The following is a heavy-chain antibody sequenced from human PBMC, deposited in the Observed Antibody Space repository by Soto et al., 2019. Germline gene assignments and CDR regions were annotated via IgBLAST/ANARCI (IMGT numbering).Heavy chain of an antibody. J-gene: IGHJ5*02. D-gene: IGHD3-3*01. CDR1: GGSISSNY. V-gene: IGHV4-59*08. CDR3: ARHATDDSGDYHSAHWFDP. CDR2: IHYSGST. Sequence: TLSLTCTVSGGSISSNYWDWIRQPPGKGLEWIGYIHYSGSTNYNPSLRSRVTILIDRSKNHFSLKLSSVTAADTAVYYCARHATDDSGDYHSAHWFDPWGQGTMVTVSS.